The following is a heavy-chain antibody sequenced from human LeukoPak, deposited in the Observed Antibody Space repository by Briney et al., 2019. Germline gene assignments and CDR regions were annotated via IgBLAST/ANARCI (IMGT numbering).Heavy chain of an antibody. D-gene: IGHD2-2*01. Sequence: SETLSLTCAVSGYSISSGYYWGWIRQPPGKGLEWIGSIYHSGSTYYNPSLKSRVTISVDTSKNQFSLKLSSVTAADTAVYYCARQTSTRPLYWFDPWGQGTLVTVSS. V-gene: IGHV4-38-2*01. CDR3: ARQTSTRPLYWFDP. CDR2: IYHSGST. J-gene: IGHJ5*02. CDR1: GYSISSGYY.